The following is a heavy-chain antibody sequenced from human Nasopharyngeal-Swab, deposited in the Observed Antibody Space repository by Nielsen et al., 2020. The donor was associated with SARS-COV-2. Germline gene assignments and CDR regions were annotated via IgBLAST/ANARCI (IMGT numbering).Heavy chain of an antibody. CDR2: ISYDGIKK. V-gene: IGHV3-30*18. Sequence: WIRQPPGKRLDGMAVISYDGIKKYYADSVKGRFTLSRDNSKNTLYLQMNSLRTEDTAVYYCAKDHQLIRNYYYYDMDVWGQGTTVTVSS. CDR3: AKDHQLIRNYYYYDMDV. D-gene: IGHD2-8*01. J-gene: IGHJ6*02.